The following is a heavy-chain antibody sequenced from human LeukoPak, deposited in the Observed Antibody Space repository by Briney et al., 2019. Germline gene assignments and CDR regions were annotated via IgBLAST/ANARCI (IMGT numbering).Heavy chain of an antibody. CDR2: ISGSGGST. V-gene: IGHV3-23*01. CDR3: ANLVGGISSLL. CDR1: GLTVNSKY. J-gene: IGHJ4*02. D-gene: IGHD3-16*01. Sequence: GGSLRLSCAASGLTVNSKYMSWVRRAPGKGLEWVSAISGSGGSTYYADSVKGRFTISRDNSKNTLYLQMNSLRAEDTAVYYCANLVGGISSLLWGQGTLVTVSS.